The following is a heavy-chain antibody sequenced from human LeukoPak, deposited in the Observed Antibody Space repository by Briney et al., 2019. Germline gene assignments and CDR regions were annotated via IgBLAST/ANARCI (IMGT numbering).Heavy chain of an antibody. CDR1: GYTFTGYY. Sequence: ASVKVSCKASGYTFTGYYMHWVRQMPGKGLEWVGIIYPGDSDTRYSPSFQGQVTISADKSISTAYLQWSSLKASDTAMYYCARKPLATDGDDYWGQGTLVTVSS. CDR3: ARKPLATDGDDY. J-gene: IGHJ4*02. V-gene: IGHV5-51*01. D-gene: IGHD3-3*01. CDR2: IYPGDSDT.